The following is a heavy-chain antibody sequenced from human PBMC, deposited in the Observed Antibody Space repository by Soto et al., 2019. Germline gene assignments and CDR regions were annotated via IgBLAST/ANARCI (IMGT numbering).Heavy chain of an antibody. V-gene: IGHV4-39*07. D-gene: IGHD3-16*01. CDR2: IYYFVKT. CDR1: GASISGGSINSNNYY. J-gene: IGHJ4*02. Sequence: SETLSLTCTVSGASISGGSINSNNYYWGWVRQAPGKGLEWIGAIYYFVKTHYNPSLESRVTISIDTSKNQFSLKLTSVTAADTAVYYWANWGGLNFPRLYSGPGTLVTVSS. CDR3: ANWGGLNFPRLY.